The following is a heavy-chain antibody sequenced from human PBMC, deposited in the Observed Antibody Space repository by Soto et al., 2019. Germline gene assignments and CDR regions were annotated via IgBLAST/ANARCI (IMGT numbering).Heavy chain of an antibody. Sequence: GGSLRLSCAASGFTFSSYGMHWVRQAPGKGLEWVAVIWYDGSNKYYADSVKGRFTISRDNSKNTLYLQMNSLRAEDTAVYYCARGTSPTAAGDAFDYWGQGTLVTSPQ. CDR1: GFTFSSYG. CDR2: IWYDGSNK. J-gene: IGHJ4*02. CDR3: ARGTSPTAAGDAFDY. D-gene: IGHD6-13*01. V-gene: IGHV3-33*01.